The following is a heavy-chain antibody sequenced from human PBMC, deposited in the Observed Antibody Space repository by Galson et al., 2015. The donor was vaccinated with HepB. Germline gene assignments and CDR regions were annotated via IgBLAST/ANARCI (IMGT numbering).Heavy chain of an antibody. V-gene: IGHV1-46*01. CDR2: INPSGGST. CDR1: GYTFTSYY. D-gene: IGHD6-19*01. CDR3: AREEKRAGAGKRTSPLLF. Sequence: SVKVSCKASGYTFTSYYMHWVRQAPGQGLEWMGIINPSGGSTSYAQKFQGRVTMTRDTSTSTVYMELSSLRSEDTAVYYCAREEKRAGAGKRTSPLLFWGQGTLVTVSS. J-gene: IGHJ4*02.